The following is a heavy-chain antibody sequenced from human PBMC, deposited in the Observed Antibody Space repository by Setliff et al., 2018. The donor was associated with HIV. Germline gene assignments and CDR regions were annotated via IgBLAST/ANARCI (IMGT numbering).Heavy chain of an antibody. D-gene: IGHD2-2*01. V-gene: IGHV2-5*02. Sequence: SGPTLVNPTQTLTLTCTFSGFSLSTSGVGVGWIRQPPGKALEWLALTYWDDDKGYSPSLKNRLTITKDTSRNQVVLTMTNVDPVDTATYFCVHTNIVVVPVAIPSYLDYWGQGTLVTVSS. CDR2: TYWDDDK. CDR1: GFSLSTSGVG. J-gene: IGHJ4*02. CDR3: VHTNIVVVPVAIPSYLDY.